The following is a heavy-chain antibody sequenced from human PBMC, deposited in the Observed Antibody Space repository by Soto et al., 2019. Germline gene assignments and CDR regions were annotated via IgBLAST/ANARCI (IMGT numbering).Heavy chain of an antibody. CDR3: ARTGLGYCGTTNCYEWFDP. CDR2: INPKSGGT. Sequence: ASVKVSCKAFGYTFTGYYMHWVRQAPGQGLEWMGWINPKSGGTNYAQKFQGRVTMTTDTSISTAYMELSRLRSEDTAMYYCARTGLGYCGTTNCYEWFDPWGQGSPVTVSS. J-gene: IGHJ5*02. CDR1: GYTFTGYY. D-gene: IGHD2-2*01. V-gene: IGHV1-2*02.